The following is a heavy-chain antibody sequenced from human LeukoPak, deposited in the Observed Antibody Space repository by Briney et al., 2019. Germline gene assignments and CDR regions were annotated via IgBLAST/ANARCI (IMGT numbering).Heavy chain of an antibody. CDR3: ARISLGAIWGYYYGMDV. Sequence: ASVKVSCKASGSTFSSYSISWVRQAPGRGLEWMGGIIPIFDTADYAQKFQGRVTITADESTSTAYMELSSLRSEDTAVFYCARISLGAIWGYYYGMDVWGQGTTVTVSS. CDR2: IIPIFDTA. CDR1: GSTFSSYS. D-gene: IGHD1-26*01. J-gene: IGHJ6*02. V-gene: IGHV1-69*13.